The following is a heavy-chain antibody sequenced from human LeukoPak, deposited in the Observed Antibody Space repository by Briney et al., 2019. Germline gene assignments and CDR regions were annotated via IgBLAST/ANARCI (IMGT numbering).Heavy chain of an antibody. CDR1: GFTFDTYA. J-gene: IGHJ5*02. D-gene: IGHD3-10*01. CDR3: AKRHGSGSPNWFDP. V-gene: IGHV3-23*01. Sequence: PGGSLRLSCAASGFTFDTYAMTWVRQAPGKGLEWVSTVSGSGASTYYADSVKGRFTISRDNSKNTLYLQMNSLRAEDTALYYCAKRHGSGSPNWFDPWGQGTLVTVSS. CDR2: VSGSGAST.